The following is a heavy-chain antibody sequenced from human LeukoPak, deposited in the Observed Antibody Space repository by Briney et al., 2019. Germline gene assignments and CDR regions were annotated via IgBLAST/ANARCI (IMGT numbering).Heavy chain of an antibody. J-gene: IGHJ4*02. CDR1: GFTFSSYS. CDR3: ARAAGRDGYNYNY. D-gene: IGHD5-24*01. CDR2: ISSSSSYI. V-gene: IGHV3-21*01. Sequence: GGSLRLSCAASGFTFSSYSMNWVRQAPGKGLEWVSSISSSSSYIYYADSVKGRFTISRDNAKNSLYLQMNSLRAEDTAVYYCARAAGRDGYNYNYWGQGTLVTVSS.